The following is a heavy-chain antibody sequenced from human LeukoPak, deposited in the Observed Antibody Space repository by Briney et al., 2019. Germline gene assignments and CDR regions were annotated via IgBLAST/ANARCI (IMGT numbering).Heavy chain of an antibody. CDR1: GFTFSSYS. CDR2: ISSSSSYI. CDR3: ARDLAAVAGTGGDY. D-gene: IGHD6-19*01. V-gene: IGHV3-21*01. Sequence: GRSLRLSCAASGFTFSSYSMNCVRQAPGKGLEWVSSISSSSSYIYYADSVKGRFTISRDNAKNSLYLQMNSLRAEDTAVYYCARDLAAVAGTGGDYWGKGTLVTVSS. J-gene: IGHJ4*02.